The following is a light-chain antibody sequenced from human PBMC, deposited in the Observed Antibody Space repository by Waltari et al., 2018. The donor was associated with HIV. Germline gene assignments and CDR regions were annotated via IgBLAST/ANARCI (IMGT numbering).Light chain of an antibody. J-gene: IGLJ3*02. CDR3: VLYMGSGIWV. CDR2: SSN. V-gene: IGLV8-61*01. CDR1: SGSVSTTSY. Sequence: QTVVTQEPSFSVSPGGTVTLTCGLSSGSVSTTSYHSWYQQTPGQAPRTLIYSSNTRSSGVPDRFSGSILGNRAALTITGAQADDESDYYCVLYMGSGIWVFGGGTKLTVL.